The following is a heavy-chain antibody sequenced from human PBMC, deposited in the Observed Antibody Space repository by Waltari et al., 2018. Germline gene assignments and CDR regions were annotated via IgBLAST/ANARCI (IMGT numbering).Heavy chain of an antibody. V-gene: IGHV3-74*01. CDR3: ARDHYYSKDV. CDR1: GFIFSPYW. Sequence: EVQLVESGGGLVQPGGSLRLSCEASGFIFSPYWMHWVRQGPGKGHVWVARIDKCDGRGTSYADSVKGRFTISRDNAKNTLYLQMNSLRAEDTGVYYCARDHYYSKDVWGTGTTVTVSS. CDR2: IDKCDGRGT. J-gene: IGHJ6*04.